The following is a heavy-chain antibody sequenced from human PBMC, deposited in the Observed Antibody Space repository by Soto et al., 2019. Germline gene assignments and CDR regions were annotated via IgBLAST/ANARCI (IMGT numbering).Heavy chain of an antibody. V-gene: IGHV4-31*03. J-gene: IGHJ5*02. CDR2: IYYSGST. CDR1: GGSISSGGYY. Sequence: QVQLQESGPGLVKPSQTLSLTCTVSGGSISSGGYYWSWIRQHPGKGLEWIGYIYYSGSTYYNPSLKSRVTISVDTSKKQFSLKLSSVTAADTAVYYCARDVGSAYCGGDCPWFDPWGQGTLVTVSS. CDR3: ARDVGSAYCGGDCPWFDP. D-gene: IGHD2-21*02.